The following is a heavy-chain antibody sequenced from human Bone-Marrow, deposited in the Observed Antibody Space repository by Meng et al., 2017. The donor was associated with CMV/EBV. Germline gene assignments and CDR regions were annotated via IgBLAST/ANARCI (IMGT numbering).Heavy chain of an antibody. D-gene: IGHD2-2*01. V-gene: IGHV3-7*01. Sequence: GESLKISCAASGFTFSIYWMSWVRQAPGKGLEWVANIKQDGSEKYYVDSVWGRFAISKDNAKNSLYLQMNSLRAEDTAVYYCARERVVPAAKGFAYYYYGMDVWGQGTTVTVSS. CDR1: GFTFSIYW. CDR3: ARERVVPAAKGFAYYYYGMDV. J-gene: IGHJ6*02. CDR2: IKQDGSEK.